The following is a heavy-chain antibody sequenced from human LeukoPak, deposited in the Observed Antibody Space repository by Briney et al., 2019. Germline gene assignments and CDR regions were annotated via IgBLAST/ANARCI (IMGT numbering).Heavy chain of an antibody. V-gene: IGHV3-33*01. CDR3: ARDGTTVVPLGMDV. Sequence: GRSLRLSCAASGFTFSSYGMHWVRLAPGKGLEWVAVIWYDGSNKYYADSVKGRFTISRDNSKNTLYLQMNSLRAEDTAVYYCARDGTTVVPLGMDVWGKGTTVTVSS. D-gene: IGHD4-23*01. J-gene: IGHJ6*04. CDR1: GFTFSSYG. CDR2: IWYDGSNK.